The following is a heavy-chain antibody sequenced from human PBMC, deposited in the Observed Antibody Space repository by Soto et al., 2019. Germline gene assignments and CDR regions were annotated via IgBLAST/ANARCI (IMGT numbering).Heavy chain of an antibody. CDR2: ISAYNGNT. Sequence: QVQLVQSGAEVKKPGASVKVSCKASGYTFTSYGTSWVRQAPGQGLEWMGWISAYNGNTNYAQKLQGRVTMTTDTSTSTAYMELRSLRSDDTAVYYCATEFLAYCGGDCYRYYGMDVWGQGTTVTVSS. CDR3: ATEFLAYCGGDCYRYYGMDV. J-gene: IGHJ6*02. D-gene: IGHD2-21*02. V-gene: IGHV1-18*01. CDR1: GYTFTSYG.